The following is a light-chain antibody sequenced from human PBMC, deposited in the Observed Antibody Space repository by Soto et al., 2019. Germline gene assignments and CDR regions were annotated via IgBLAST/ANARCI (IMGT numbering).Light chain of an antibody. Sequence: EIVMTQSQATLSVSPGERATLSCRASQSVSSNLAWYQQKPGQAPRLLIYGASTRATGIPARCSGSGSGTEFTLTISSLQSEDFAVYYCQQYNNWPPWTFGQGTKVEIK. J-gene: IGKJ1*01. CDR2: GAS. V-gene: IGKV3-15*01. CDR3: QQYNNWPPWT. CDR1: QSVSSN.